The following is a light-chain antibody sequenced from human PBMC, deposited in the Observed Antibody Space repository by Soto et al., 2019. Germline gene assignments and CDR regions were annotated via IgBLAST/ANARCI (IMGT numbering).Light chain of an antibody. CDR3: QETNYFSNS. J-gene: IGKJ5*01. Sequence: LPASVRDRVTITCRASQSISNWLAWYQQKPGTAPKLLIYAASSLQAGVPSRFSGSGSGTDFTLTISSLQPEDFTTYYCQETNYFSNSFGEGGRLEIK. CDR1: QSISNW. CDR2: AAS. V-gene: IGKV1-12*01.